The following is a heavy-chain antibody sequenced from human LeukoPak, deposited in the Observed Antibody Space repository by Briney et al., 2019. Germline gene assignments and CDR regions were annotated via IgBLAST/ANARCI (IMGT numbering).Heavy chain of an antibody. Sequence: SVKVSCKASGGTFSSYAISWVRQAPGQGLEWMGRIIPILGIANYAQKFQGRVTITADKSTSTAYMELSSLTSEDTAVYYCAADLPYSNYGPLDYWGQGTLVTVSS. J-gene: IGHJ4*02. CDR1: GGTFSSYA. V-gene: IGHV1-69*04. CDR3: AADLPYSNYGPLDY. CDR2: IIPILGIA. D-gene: IGHD4-11*01.